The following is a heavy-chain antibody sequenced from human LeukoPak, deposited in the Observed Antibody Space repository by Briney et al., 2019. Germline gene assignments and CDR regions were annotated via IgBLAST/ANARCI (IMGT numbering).Heavy chain of an antibody. CDR3: VRDLENMDV. J-gene: IGHJ6*03. CDR1: GYIFTRYA. Sequence: ASVKVSCKASGYIFTRYAMNWVRQAPGQGLEWMGWINTNTGNPTYAQGFTGRFVFSLDTSVSTAYLQISSLKAEDTAVYYCVRDLENMDVWGKGTTVTVSS. D-gene: IGHD5-24*01. V-gene: IGHV7-4-1*02. CDR2: INTNTGNP.